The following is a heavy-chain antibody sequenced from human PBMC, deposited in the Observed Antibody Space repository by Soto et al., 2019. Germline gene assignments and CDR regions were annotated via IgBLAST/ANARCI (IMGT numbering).Heavy chain of an antibody. CDR2: IWYEGSNK. D-gene: IGHD5-18*01. V-gene: IGHV3-33*01. J-gene: IGHJ4*02. CDR1: GFTFSNYG. CDR3: ARVVGGYSYDDYFDY. Sequence: QVQLVESGGGVVQPGRSLRLSCAASGFTFSNYGMHWVRQAPGKGLDWVAVIWYEGSNKYYADSVKGRFSISRDNSKNTLYLQMNSLRAEDTAVYYCARVVGGYSYDDYFDYWGQGTLVTVSS.